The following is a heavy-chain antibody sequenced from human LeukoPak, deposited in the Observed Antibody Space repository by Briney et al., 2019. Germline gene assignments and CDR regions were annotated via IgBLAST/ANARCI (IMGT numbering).Heavy chain of an antibody. J-gene: IGHJ6*02. D-gene: IGHD3-10*01. CDR3: AKVAGHYYGSGSRTIYYYYGMDV. CDR2: ISGSGGST. CDR1: GFTFSSYA. Sequence: PGGSLRLSCAASGFTFSSYAMSWVRQAPGKGLEWVSAISGSGGSTYYADSVKGRFTISRDNSKNTLYLQMNSLRAEDTAVYYCAKVAGHYYGSGSRTIYYYYGMDVWGQGTTVTVSS. V-gene: IGHV3-23*01.